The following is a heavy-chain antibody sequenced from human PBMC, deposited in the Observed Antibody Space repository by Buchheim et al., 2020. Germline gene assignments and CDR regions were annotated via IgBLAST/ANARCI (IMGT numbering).Heavy chain of an antibody. J-gene: IGHJ4*02. CDR2: ISYDGSNK. CDR1: GFTFSSYG. CDR3: AKSPVGRYNRGFDY. D-gene: IGHD1-1*01. Sequence: QVQLVESGGGVVQPGRSLRLSCAASGFTFSSYGMHWVRQAPGKGLEWVAVISYDGSNKYYADSVKGRFTISRDNSKNTLYLQMNSLRAEDTAVYYCAKSPVGRYNRGFDYWGQGTL. V-gene: IGHV3-30*18.